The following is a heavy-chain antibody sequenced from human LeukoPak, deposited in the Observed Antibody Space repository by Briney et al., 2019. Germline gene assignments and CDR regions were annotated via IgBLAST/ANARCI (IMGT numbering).Heavy chain of an antibody. CDR3: SRSLDY. CDR1: GFPFSDYW. CDR2: INQDGRVQ. J-gene: IGHJ4*02. Sequence: RPGGSLRLSCAASGFPFSDYWMDWVRQAPGKEMEWVANINQDGRVQCYAASVRGRFTASRDNAKNSLYLQMNILKAEDTAIYYCSRSLDYLGQGALVTVSS. V-gene: IGHV3-7*01.